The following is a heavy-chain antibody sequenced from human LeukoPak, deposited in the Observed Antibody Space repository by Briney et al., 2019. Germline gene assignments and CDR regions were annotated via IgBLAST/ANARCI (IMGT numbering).Heavy chain of an antibody. D-gene: IGHD3-9*01. CDR1: GGSVSNYY. Sequence: SETLSLTCTVSGGSVSNYYWSWLRQPPGKALEWIGCIYYSGSPNYNPSLQSRVTISIDTSKNQFSLRLSSVTAADTAVDYCAAASDILTGYPFDYWGQGTLVTVSS. J-gene: IGHJ4*02. V-gene: IGHV4-59*02. CDR2: IYYSGSP. CDR3: AAASDILTGYPFDY.